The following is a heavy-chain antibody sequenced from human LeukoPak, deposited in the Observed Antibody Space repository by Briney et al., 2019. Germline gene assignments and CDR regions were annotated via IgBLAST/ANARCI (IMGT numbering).Heavy chain of an antibody. CDR1: GYTFTSYD. J-gene: IGHJ5*02. CDR2: MNPNSGNT. CDR3: AREANSSGWYRSYWFDP. D-gene: IGHD6-19*01. V-gene: IGHV1-8*03. Sequence: ASVKVSCKASGYTFTSYDINWVRQATGQGLEWMGWMNPNSGNTGYAQKFQGRVTITRNTSISTAYMELSSLRSEDTAVYYCAREANSSGWYRSYWFDPWGQGTLVTVSS.